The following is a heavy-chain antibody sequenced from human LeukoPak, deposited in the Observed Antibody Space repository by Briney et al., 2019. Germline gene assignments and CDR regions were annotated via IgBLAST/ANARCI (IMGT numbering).Heavy chain of an antibody. CDR3: AKIASRFFYYMDV. V-gene: IGHV3-21*06. J-gene: IGHJ4*02. Sequence: GGSLRLSCAASGFSFSSHSMVWVRQAPGKGLEWVSSMSSSNSYIYHADSVKGRFTISRDNAKNSLYLQMNSLRVEDTAVYYCAKIASRFFYYMDVWGQGTLVTVSS. CDR1: GFSFSSHS. D-gene: IGHD6-6*01. CDR2: MSSSNSYI.